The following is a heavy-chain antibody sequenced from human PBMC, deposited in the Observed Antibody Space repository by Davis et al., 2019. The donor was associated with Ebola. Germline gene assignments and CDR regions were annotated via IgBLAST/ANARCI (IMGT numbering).Heavy chain of an antibody. CDR3: AKGRVYQDYFDY. J-gene: IGHJ4*02. Sequence: GESLKISCAASGFTFSSYEMNWVRQAPGKGLEWVAVISYDGSNKYYADSVKGRFTISRDNSKNTLYLQMNSLRAEDTALYYCAKGRVYQDYFDYWGQGTLVTVSS. CDR2: ISYDGSNK. D-gene: IGHD6-13*01. V-gene: IGHV3-30-3*01. CDR1: GFTFSSYE.